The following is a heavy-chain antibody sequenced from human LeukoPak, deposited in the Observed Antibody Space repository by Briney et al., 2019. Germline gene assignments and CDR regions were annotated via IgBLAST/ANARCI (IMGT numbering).Heavy chain of an antibody. D-gene: IGHD3-10*01. CDR3: ARDDGSGSYYT. J-gene: IGHJ5*02. CDR1: GYTFTSYY. V-gene: IGHV1-46*01. CDR2: INPSGGST. Sequence: GASVKVSCKASGYTFTSYYMHWVRQAPGQGLEWMGIINPSGGSTSYAQKFEGRVTMTRDTSTSTVYMELSCLRSEDTAVYYCARDDGSGSYYTWGQGTLVTVSS.